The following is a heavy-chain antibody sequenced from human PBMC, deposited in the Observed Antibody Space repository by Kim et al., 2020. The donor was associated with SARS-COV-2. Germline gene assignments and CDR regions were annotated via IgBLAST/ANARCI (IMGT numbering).Heavy chain of an antibody. Sequence: SETLSLTCTVSGGSISSSSYYWGWIRQPPGKGLEWIGSIYYSGSTYYNPSLKSRVTISVDTSKNQFSLKLSSVTAADTAVYYCARDQGEGDYWGQGTLVTVSS. CDR2: IYYSGST. J-gene: IGHJ4*02. V-gene: IGHV4-39*07. CDR3: ARDQGEGDY. CDR1: GGSISSSSYY.